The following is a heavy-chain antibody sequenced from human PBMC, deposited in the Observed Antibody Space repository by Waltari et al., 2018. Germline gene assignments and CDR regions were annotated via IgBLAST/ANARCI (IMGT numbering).Heavy chain of an antibody. CDR1: GFTFSTYV. D-gene: IGHD7-27*01. CDR2: ISDGGGII. V-gene: IGHV3-23*01. J-gene: IGHJ4*02. CDR3: ARGSGVDY. Sequence: EVQLLESGGGLVQPGGSLRLSCAASGFTFSTYVMNWVRQAPGKGLEWVSSISDGGGIINYADSVKGSLTISSDNFKNTVYLQMTSVRAEDTAVYYCARGSGVDYWGQGTLVTISS.